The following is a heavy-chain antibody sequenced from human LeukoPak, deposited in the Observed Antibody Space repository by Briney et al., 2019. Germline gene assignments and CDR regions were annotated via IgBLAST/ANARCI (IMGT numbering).Heavy chain of an antibody. J-gene: IGHJ6*03. Sequence: GRSLRLSCAASGFTFSSYGMHWVRQAPGKGLEWVAVIWYDGSNKYYADSVKGRFTISRDNSKNTLYLQMNSLRAEDTAVYYCATRAIAARPQLYYYYMDVWGKGTTVTVSS. V-gene: IGHV3-33*01. D-gene: IGHD6-6*01. CDR3: ATRAIAARPQLYYYYMDV. CDR2: IWYDGSNK. CDR1: GFTFSSYG.